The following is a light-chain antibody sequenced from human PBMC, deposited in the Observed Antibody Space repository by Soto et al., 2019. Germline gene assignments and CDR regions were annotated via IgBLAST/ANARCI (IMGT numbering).Light chain of an antibody. CDR2: EGT. CDR3: CSNAGGAIYV. CDR1: SSDVGSQNL. J-gene: IGLJ1*01. Sequence: QSALTQPASVSGSPGQSITISCTGTSSDVGSQNLVSWYQQHPGKAPKLMIYEGTKRPSGVSNRFSGSKSGNTASLTISGLQAEDEADYCCSNAGGAIYVFGTGTKVTVL. V-gene: IGLV2-23*01.